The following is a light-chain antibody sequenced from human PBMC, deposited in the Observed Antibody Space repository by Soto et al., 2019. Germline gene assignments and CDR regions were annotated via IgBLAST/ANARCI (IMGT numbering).Light chain of an antibody. CDR3: QQYNNWPPWT. J-gene: IGKJ1*01. CDR2: GAS. Sequence: EIVITQSPATLSVSPGERATLSCRASQSVSSNLAWYQQKPGQAPRLLIYGASTTATGIPARFSGSGSGTEFTLTISSLXSEDFAVYYCQQYNNWPPWTFGQGTKVDIK. V-gene: IGKV3-15*01. CDR1: QSVSSN.